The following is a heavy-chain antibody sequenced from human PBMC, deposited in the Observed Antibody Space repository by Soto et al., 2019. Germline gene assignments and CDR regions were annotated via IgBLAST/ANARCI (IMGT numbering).Heavy chain of an antibody. Sequence: QVQLVQSGAEVKKPGASVKVSCKASGYTFTSYDINWVRQATGQVLEWMGWMNPNSGNTGYAQKFQGRVTMTRNTSISTAYMELSSLRSEDTAVYYCARARGYYDSSGYIYYFDYWGQGTLVTVSS. V-gene: IGHV1-8*01. D-gene: IGHD3-22*01. CDR1: GYTFTSYD. CDR3: ARARGYYDSSGYIYYFDY. CDR2: MNPNSGNT. J-gene: IGHJ4*02.